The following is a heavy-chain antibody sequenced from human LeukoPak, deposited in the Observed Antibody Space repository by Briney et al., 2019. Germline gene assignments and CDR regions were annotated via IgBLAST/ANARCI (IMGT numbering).Heavy chain of an antibody. J-gene: IGHJ4*02. CDR2: INHSGST. CDR1: GGSFSSSSYY. D-gene: IGHD6-13*01. Sequence: SETLSLTCTVSGGSFSSSSYYWGWIRQPPGKGLEWIGEINHSGSTNYNPSLKSRVTISVDTSKNQFSLKLSSVTAADTAVYYCARALAAAGVAFDYWGQGTLVTVSS. CDR3: ARALAAAGVAFDY. V-gene: IGHV4-39*07.